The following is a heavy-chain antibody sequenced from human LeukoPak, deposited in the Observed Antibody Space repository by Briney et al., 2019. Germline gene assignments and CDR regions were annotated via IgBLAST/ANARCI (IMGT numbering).Heavy chain of an antibody. V-gene: IGHV3-7*01. CDR2: IKQDGSEK. D-gene: IGHD6-6*01. Sequence: GGSLRLSCAASGFTFSSHWMSWVRQAPGKGLEWVAKIKQDGSEKYYVDSVKGRFTISRDNAKNSLYLQMNSLGPEDTAVYYCARAPAAARPYYFDYWGQGTLVTVSS. CDR3: ARAPAAARPYYFDY. CDR1: GFTFSSHW. J-gene: IGHJ4*02.